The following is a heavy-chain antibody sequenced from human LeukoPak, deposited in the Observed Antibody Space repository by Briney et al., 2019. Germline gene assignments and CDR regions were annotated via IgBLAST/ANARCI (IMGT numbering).Heavy chain of an antibody. V-gene: IGHV3-30*03. CDR1: GFTFSSYG. CDR2: ISYDGSNK. D-gene: IGHD3-10*01. Sequence: GRSLRLSCAASGFTFSSYGMHWVRQAPGKGLEWVAVISYDGSNKYYADSVKGRFTISRDNSKNTLYLQMNSLRSEDTAVYYCARDYNYGSGSYYEENWFDPWGQGTLVTVSS. J-gene: IGHJ5*02. CDR3: ARDYNYGSGSYYEENWFDP.